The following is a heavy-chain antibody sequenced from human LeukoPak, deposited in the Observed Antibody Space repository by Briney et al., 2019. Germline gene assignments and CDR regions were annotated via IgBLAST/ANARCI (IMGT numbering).Heavy chain of an antibody. CDR2: ISSSSSDI. J-gene: IGHJ3*02. Sequence: GGPLRLSCAASGFPFSSYSMKWVRQAPGKGLEGVSSISSSSSDIFYADSVKGRFTISRDNAKNSLYLQMNSLRAEDTAVYYCASRLGFDIWGQGTMVTVSS. D-gene: IGHD6-6*01. CDR1: GFPFSSYS. V-gene: IGHV3-21*01. CDR3: ASRLGFDI.